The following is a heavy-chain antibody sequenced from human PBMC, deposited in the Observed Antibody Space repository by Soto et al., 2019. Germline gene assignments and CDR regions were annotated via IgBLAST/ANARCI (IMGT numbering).Heavy chain of an antibody. D-gene: IGHD2-2*01. J-gene: IGHJ3*01. Sequence: QLQLQESGPGLVKPSETLSLTCTVSGGSINSRDYYWGWIRQPPGKGLEWIGNIYYSGSTYYNPYLKRRVTVSVDTSKNQFSLRLGSATAADTAVYYCPLGYCSSTACYEPFHFWGQGTMVTVSS. CDR1: GGSINSRDYY. CDR2: IYYSGST. V-gene: IGHV4-39*01. CDR3: PLGYCSSTACYEPFHF.